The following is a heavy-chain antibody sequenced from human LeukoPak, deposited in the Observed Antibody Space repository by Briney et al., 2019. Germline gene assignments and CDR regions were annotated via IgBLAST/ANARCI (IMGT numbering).Heavy chain of an antibody. J-gene: IGHJ4*02. V-gene: IGHV3-20*04. CDR1: GFTFDDYG. CDR2: INWNGGST. D-gene: IGHD3-10*01. Sequence: GGPLRLSCAASGFTFDDYGMSWVRQAPGKGLEWVSGINWNGGSTVYADSVKGRFTISRDNAKNSLYLQMNSLRAEDTALYYCARGGALGSGSYYSVYNYWGQGTLVTVSS. CDR3: ARGGALGSGSYYSVYNY.